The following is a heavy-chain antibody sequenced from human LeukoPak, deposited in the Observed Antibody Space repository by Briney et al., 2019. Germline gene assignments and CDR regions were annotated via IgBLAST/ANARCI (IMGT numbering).Heavy chain of an antibody. CDR1: GGSFSGYY. Sequence: ASETLSLACAVYGGSFSGYYWSWIHQPPGKGLEWIGEINHSGSTNYNPSLESRVTISVDTSKNQFSLKLSSVTAADTAVYCCAGRDRKMTSYYGSAKGWFDPWGQGTLVTVSS. V-gene: IGHV4-34*01. J-gene: IGHJ5*02. D-gene: IGHD3-10*01. CDR3: AGRDRKMTSYYGSAKGWFDP. CDR2: INHSGST.